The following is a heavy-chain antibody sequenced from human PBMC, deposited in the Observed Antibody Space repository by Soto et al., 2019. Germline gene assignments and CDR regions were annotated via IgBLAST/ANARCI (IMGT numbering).Heavy chain of an antibody. CDR2: ISYDGSNK. D-gene: IGHD4-17*01. J-gene: IGHJ6*02. V-gene: IGHV3-30*18. Sequence: QVQLVESGGGVVQPGRSLRLSCAASGFTFSGYGMHRVRQAPGKGLEWVAVISYDGSNKYYADSVKGRFTISRDNSKNTLYLQMNSLRAEDTAVYYCANDYGGNSDYYGMDVWGQGTTVTVSS. CDR3: ANDYGGNSDYYGMDV. CDR1: GFTFSGYG.